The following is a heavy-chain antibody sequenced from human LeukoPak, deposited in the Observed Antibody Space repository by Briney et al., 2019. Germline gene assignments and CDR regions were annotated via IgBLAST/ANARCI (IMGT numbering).Heavy chain of an antibody. D-gene: IGHD1-26*01. V-gene: IGHV3-7*01. J-gene: IGHJ4*02. CDR1: GFTFSNYW. CDR2: IKQDGSEK. Sequence: GGSLRLSCAASGFTFSNYWMSWVRQAPGKGLEWVANIKQDGSEKYYVDSVKGRFTISRDNAKNSLYLQMNSLRAEDTAVYYCARDRPSSLYSGSYLDYWGQGTLVTVSS. CDR3: ARDRPSSLYSGSYLDY.